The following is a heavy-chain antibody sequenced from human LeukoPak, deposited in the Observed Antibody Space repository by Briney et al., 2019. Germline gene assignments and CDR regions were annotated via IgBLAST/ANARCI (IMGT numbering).Heavy chain of an antibody. Sequence: PGGSLRLSCAASGFIFSSYSMNWVRQAPGKGLEWVSSISNSGIYIFYADSVKGRFTMSRDNGKNSLFPQMNSLRAEDTAVYFCARHMTPESTTPYYYGMDVWGQGTTVTVSS. J-gene: IGHJ6*02. CDR1: GFIFSSYS. D-gene: IGHD2-15*01. V-gene: IGHV3-21*01. CDR2: ISNSGIYI. CDR3: ARHMTPESTTPYYYGMDV.